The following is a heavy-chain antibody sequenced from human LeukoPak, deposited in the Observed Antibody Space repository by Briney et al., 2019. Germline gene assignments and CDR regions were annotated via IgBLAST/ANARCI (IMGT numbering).Heavy chain of an antibody. V-gene: IGHV4-59*08. D-gene: IGHD5-18*01. J-gene: IGHJ3*02. Sequence: SETLSLTCTVSGGSISPYYWSWIRQPPGKGLEWIGYIYYSGGTNYNPSLESRVTISVDRSTNQFSLKVRSVTAADTAVYYCARRRFSYGDNDAFDIWGQGTMVTVSS. CDR1: GGSISPYY. CDR3: ARRRFSYGDNDAFDI. CDR2: IYYSGGT.